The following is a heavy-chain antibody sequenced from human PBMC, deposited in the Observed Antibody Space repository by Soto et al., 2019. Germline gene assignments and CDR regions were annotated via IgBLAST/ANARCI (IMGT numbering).Heavy chain of an antibody. CDR3: ARDNWNYGQYYYYGMDV. Sequence: SVKVSCKASGGTFSSYASSWVRQAPGQGLEWMGGIIPIFGTANYAQKFQGRVTITADESTSTAYMELSSLRSEDTAVYYCARDNWNYGQYYYYGMDVWGQGTTVTVS. CDR2: IIPIFGTA. J-gene: IGHJ6*02. D-gene: IGHD1-7*01. CDR1: GGTFSSYA. V-gene: IGHV1-69*13.